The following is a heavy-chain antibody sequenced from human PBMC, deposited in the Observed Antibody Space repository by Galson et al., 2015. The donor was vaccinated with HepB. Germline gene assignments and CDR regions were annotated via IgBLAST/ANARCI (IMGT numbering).Heavy chain of an antibody. CDR2: IIPIFGTA. D-gene: IGHD2-2*01. Sequence: SVKVSCKASGGTFSSYAISWVRQAPGQGLEWMGGIIPIFGTANYAQKFQGRVTITADESTSTAYMELSSLRSEDTAVYYCARGVSADQLLWGGGYMDVWGKGTTVTVSS. J-gene: IGHJ6*03. CDR3: ARGVSADQLLWGGGYMDV. CDR1: GGTFSSYA. V-gene: IGHV1-69*13.